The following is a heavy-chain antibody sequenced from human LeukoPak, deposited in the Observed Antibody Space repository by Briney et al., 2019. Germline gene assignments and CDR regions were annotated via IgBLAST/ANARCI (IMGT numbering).Heavy chain of an antibody. V-gene: IGHV4-59*01. D-gene: IGHD4-17*01. CDR2: IYYSGST. CDR1: GGSISSYY. CDR3: ARGLGVMVSVTRASFHFDY. Sequence: SETLSLTCTVSGGSISSYYWSWIRQPPGKGLEWIGYIYYSGSTNYNPSLKSRVTISVDTSKNQFSLKLSSVTAAETAVYYCARGLGVMVSVTRASFHFDYWGQGTLVTVSS. J-gene: IGHJ4*02.